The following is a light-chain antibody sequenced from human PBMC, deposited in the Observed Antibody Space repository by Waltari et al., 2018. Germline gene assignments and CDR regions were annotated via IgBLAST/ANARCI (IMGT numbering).Light chain of an antibody. V-gene: IGLV8-61*01. Sequence: QTVVTQEPSFSVSPGGTVTLTCGLSSGSVSTSYYSSWYQQTPGQTPRTLIYSTNTRSSGVPDRVSGSILGNKAALTITGAHADDESDYYCVLYMGSGIWVFGGGTKLTVL. CDR2: STN. J-gene: IGLJ3*02. CDR1: SGSVSTSYY. CDR3: VLYMGSGIWV.